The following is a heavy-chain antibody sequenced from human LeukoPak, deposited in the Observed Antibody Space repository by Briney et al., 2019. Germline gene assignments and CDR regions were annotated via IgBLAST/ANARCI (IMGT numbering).Heavy chain of an antibody. V-gene: IGHV1-18*01. J-gene: IGHJ4*02. CDR1: GYTFTSYG. D-gene: IGHD2-2*01. CDR3: ARVPRIVVVPAAMDY. Sequence: ASVKASCKASGYTFTSYGISWVRQAPGQGLEWMGWISAYNGNTNYAQKLQGRVTMTTDTSTSTAYMELRSLRSDDTAVYYCARVPRIVVVPAAMDYWGQGTLVTVSS. CDR2: ISAYNGNT.